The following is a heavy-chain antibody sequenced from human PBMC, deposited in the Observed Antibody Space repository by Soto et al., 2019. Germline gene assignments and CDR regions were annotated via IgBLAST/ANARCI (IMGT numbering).Heavy chain of an antibody. V-gene: IGHV4-59*01. CDR3: ARYKSNYYYGMDV. Sequence: SETLSLTCTVSGGSISSYYWSWIRQPPGKGLEWIGYIYYSWNTNYNPSLTNYNPSLKSRVTISVDTSKNQFSLKLSSVTAADTAVYYCARYKSNYYYGMDVWGQGTTVTVSS. CDR1: GGSISSYY. D-gene: IGHD1-20*01. CDR2: IYYSWNTNYNPSLT. J-gene: IGHJ6*02.